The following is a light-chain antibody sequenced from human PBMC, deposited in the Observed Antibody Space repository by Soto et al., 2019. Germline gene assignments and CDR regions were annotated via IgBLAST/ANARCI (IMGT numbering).Light chain of an antibody. CDR1: QTVSSS. V-gene: IGKV3-11*01. CDR2: EAS. J-gene: IGKJ4*01. CDR3: RQHISWPLT. Sequence: EIVLTPAPATLSLSPGERASLSCRASQTVSSSLAWYQQKPGQAPRLLIYEASNRATGIPARFSGSGSGADFTLTSSSLEPEDFALYYCRQHISWPLTFAGGTKV.